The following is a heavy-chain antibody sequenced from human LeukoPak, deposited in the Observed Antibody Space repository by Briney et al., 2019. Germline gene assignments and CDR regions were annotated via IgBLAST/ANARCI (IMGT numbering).Heavy chain of an antibody. CDR1: GGSITNTAW. V-gene: IGHV4-4*02. CDR3: ARGQDYYDSSGFGY. CDR2: VFHTEST. D-gene: IGHD3-22*01. J-gene: IGHJ4*02. Sequence: SGTLSLTCAVSGGSITNTAWWSWVRQPPGKGLEWIGEVFHTESTNYNPSLKSRVTISVDKSKNQFSLKLSSVTAADTAVYYCARGQDYYDSSGFGYWGQGTLVTVSS.